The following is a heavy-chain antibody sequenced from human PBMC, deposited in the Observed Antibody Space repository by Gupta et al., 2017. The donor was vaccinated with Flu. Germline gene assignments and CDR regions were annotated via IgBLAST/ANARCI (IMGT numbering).Heavy chain of an antibody. V-gene: IGHV3-30*01. CDR3: ASSRGVITYFDY. Sequence: GRFTISRDNSKNTLYLQMNSLRAEDTAVYYCASSRGVITYFDYWGQGTLVTGSS. J-gene: IGHJ4*02. D-gene: IGHD3-10*01.